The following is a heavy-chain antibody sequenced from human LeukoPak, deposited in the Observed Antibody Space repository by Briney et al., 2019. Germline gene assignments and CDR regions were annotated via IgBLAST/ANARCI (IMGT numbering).Heavy chain of an antibody. CDR2: VRPDGSSQ. CDR3: AKDQAGTWGLDY. D-gene: IGHD3-10*01. J-gene: IGHJ4*02. V-gene: IGHV3-30*02. Sequence: GGSLRLSCAASGFTFGNFGMHWVRQAPGKGLEWVAFVRPDGSSQYYADSVKGRFTISRDNSKNTLYLQMNSLRAEDTAFYYCAKDQAGTWGLDYWGQGTLVTVSS. CDR1: GFTFGNFG.